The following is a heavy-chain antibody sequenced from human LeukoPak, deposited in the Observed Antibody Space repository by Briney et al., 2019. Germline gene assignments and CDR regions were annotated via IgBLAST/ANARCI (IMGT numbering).Heavy chain of an antibody. D-gene: IGHD2-2*01. J-gene: IGHJ4*02. CDR3: AKDYCSSTSCYLLDY. CDR1: GFTFNSYG. Sequence: PGGSLRLSCAASGFTFNSYGMHWVRQAPGKGLEWVAFIRYDGSNKYYADSVKGRFTISRDNSKNTLYLQMNSLRAEDTAVYYCAKDYCSSTSCYLLDYWGQGTLVTVSS. V-gene: IGHV3-30*02. CDR2: IRYDGSNK.